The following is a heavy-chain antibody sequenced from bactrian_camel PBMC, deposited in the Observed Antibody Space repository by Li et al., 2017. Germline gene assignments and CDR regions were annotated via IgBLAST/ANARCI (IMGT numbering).Heavy chain of an antibody. J-gene: IGHJ4*01. CDR3: AADVGMMSGDCRPNY. Sequence: HVQLVESGGGSVQAGGSLRLSCKMPKDFFSTYCMGWFRQAPGKERDWVATDNGVGRTYYADSVKGRFTISQDATNTVNLQMNNLKAEDTAIYYCAADVGMMSGDCRPNYWGQGTQVTVS. CDR2: DNGVGRT. V-gene: IGHV3S53*01. CDR1: KDFFSTYC. D-gene: IGHD7*01.